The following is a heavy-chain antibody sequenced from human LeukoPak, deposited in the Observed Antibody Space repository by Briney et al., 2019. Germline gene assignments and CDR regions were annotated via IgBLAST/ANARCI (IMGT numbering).Heavy chain of an antibody. CDR3: ARSPRGYSYEYYFDY. V-gene: IGHV4-39*01. D-gene: IGHD5-18*01. J-gene: IGHJ4*02. CDR1: GGSISSSSYY. CDR2: IYYSGST. Sequence: SETLSLTCTVSGGSISSSSYYWGRIRQPLGKGLEWIGSIYYSGSTYYNPSLKSRLTISVDTSKNQFSLKLSSVTAADTAVYYCARSPRGYSYEYYFDYWGQGTLVTVSS.